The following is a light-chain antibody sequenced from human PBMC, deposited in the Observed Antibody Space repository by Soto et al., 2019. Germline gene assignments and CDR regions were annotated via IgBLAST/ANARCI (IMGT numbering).Light chain of an antibody. CDR2: AAS. CDR3: QPSFTSPFFN. CDR1: QNIREY. Sequence: DIQMPQSPPSLSASVGDRVTITCRASQNIREYLNWYQQKPGKAPKLLIYAASTLQSGAPSRFSGSGSGSAFTLTISSLQPEDFATYYCQPSFTSPFFNFCPGIKV. J-gene: IGKJ3*01. V-gene: IGKV1-39*01.